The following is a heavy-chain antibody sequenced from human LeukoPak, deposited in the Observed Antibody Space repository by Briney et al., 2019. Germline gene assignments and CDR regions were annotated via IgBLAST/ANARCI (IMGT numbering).Heavy chain of an antibody. V-gene: IGHV3-53*01. Sequence: GGSLRLSCAASGFTFSDYYMSWVRQAPGKGLEWVSVIYSGGSTYYADSVKGRFTISRDNSKNTLYLQMNSLRAEDTAVYYCAREVDYYVSSGYPSRWFDPWGQGTLVTVSS. CDR1: GFTFSDYY. J-gene: IGHJ5*02. CDR3: AREVDYYVSSGYPSRWFDP. D-gene: IGHD3-22*01. CDR2: IYSGGST.